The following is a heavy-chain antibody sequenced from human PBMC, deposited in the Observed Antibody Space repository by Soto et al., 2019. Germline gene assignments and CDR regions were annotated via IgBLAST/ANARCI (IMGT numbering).Heavy chain of an antibody. CDR2: INHSGST. V-gene: IGHV4-34*01. Sequence: QVQLQQWGAGLLKPSETLSLTCAVYGGSFRGYYWSWIRQPPGKGLEWIGEINHSGSTNYNPSLKSRVTISVDTSMHQYSLKLSSVTAADTAVYYCTRIKTYYDFWSGYYSRGDNDYWGQGTLVTVSS. J-gene: IGHJ4*02. CDR3: TRIKTYYDFWSGYYSRGDNDY. D-gene: IGHD3-3*01. CDR1: GGSFRGYY.